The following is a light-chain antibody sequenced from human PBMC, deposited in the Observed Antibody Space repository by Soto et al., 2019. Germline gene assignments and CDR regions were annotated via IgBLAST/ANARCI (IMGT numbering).Light chain of an antibody. Sequence: QSALTQPASVSGSPGQSITISCTGTSSDVGGYNFVSWYHHHPAKAPKLMIYDVSNRPSGVSNRFSGSKSGNTASLTISGLQAEDEAHYYCSSFTSSDTLVVFGGGTKLTVL. V-gene: IGLV2-14*03. CDR1: SSDVGGYNF. CDR3: SSFTSSDTLVV. J-gene: IGLJ2*01. CDR2: DVS.